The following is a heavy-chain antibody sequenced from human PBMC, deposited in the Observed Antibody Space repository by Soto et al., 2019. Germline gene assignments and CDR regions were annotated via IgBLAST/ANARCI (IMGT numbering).Heavy chain of an antibody. CDR2: IYYSGST. J-gene: IGHJ4*02. D-gene: IGHD4-17*01. Sequence: QLQLQESGPGLVKPSETLSLTCTVSGGSISSSSYYWGWIRQPSGKGLEWIGSIYYSGSTYYNPSLKIRVTISVDTSKTQFSLKLSSVTAADTAVYYCASSYGDYVSYWGQGTLVTVSS. CDR3: ASSYGDYVSY. CDR1: GGSISSSSYY. V-gene: IGHV4-39*01.